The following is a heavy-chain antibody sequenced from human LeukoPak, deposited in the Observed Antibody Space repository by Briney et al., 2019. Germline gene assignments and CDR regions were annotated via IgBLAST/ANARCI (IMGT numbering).Heavy chain of an antibody. J-gene: IGHJ3*02. CDR1: GFTFDDYA. Sequence: PGGSLRLSCAASGFTFDDYAMHWVRQAPGEGLEWVSGISWNSGSIGYADSVKGRFTISRDNAKNSLYLQMNSLRAEDTALYYCAKPIQQWPDHDAFDIWGQGTMVTVSS. CDR3: AKPIQQWPDHDAFDI. CDR2: ISWNSGSI. V-gene: IGHV3-9*01. D-gene: IGHD6-19*01.